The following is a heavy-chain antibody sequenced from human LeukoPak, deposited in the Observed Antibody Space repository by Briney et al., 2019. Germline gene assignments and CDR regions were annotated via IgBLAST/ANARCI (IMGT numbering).Heavy chain of an antibody. CDR3: AGGSKRWLQTLYD. V-gene: IGHV4-34*01. CDR2: INHIGHT. CDR1: GGSFSGYY. Sequence: SETLSLTCAVYGGSFSGYYWSWIRQPPRKWLEWIVEINHIGHTTYNPSLKSQASISIDTSKNQFSLKLRSVTAADTAVYYCAGGSKRWLQTLYDWGQGTLVTVSS. J-gene: IGHJ4*02. D-gene: IGHD5-24*01.